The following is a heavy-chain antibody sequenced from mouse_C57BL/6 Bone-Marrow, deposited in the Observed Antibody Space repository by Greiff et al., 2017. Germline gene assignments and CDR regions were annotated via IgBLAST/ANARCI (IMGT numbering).Heavy chain of an antibody. D-gene: IGHD2-12*01. CDR3: ASSYSVNAMDY. J-gene: IGHJ4*01. Sequence: EVMLVASGGGLVKPGGSLKLSCAASGFTFSDYGMHWVRQAPGKGLEWVAYISSGSSTIYYADTVKGRFTISRDNAKNTLFLQMTSLRSEDTAMYYCASSYSVNAMDYWGQGTSVTVSS. CDR2: ISSGSSTI. CDR1: GFTFSDYG. V-gene: IGHV5-17*01.